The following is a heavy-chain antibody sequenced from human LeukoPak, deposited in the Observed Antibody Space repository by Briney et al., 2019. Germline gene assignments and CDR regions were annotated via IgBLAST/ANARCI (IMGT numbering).Heavy chain of an antibody. D-gene: IGHD3-22*01. Sequence: GRSLRLSCAGSGFTFDDYSMHWVRQAPGKGLEWVSSISSSSSYIYYADSVKGRFTISRDNAKNSLYLQMNSLRAEDTAVYYCASEPYYYDSSGPRGSAFDIWGQGTMVTVSS. CDR2: ISSSSSYI. CDR1: GFTFDDYS. J-gene: IGHJ3*02. V-gene: IGHV3-21*01. CDR3: ASEPYYYDSSGPRGSAFDI.